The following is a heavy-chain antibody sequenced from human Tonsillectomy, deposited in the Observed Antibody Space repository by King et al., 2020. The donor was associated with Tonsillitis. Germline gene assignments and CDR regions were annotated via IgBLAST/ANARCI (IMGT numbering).Heavy chain of an antibody. CDR3: ARGDFDP. CDR2: INHSGST. V-gene: IGHV4-34*01. CDR1: GGSFSAYF. Sequence: QVQLQQWGAGLLKPSETLSLTCAVYGGSFSAYFWSWIHQPPGKGLEWIGEINHSGSTYYNPSLKSRVTISVDTSKNHFSLNLSSVTAADTAVYYCARGDFDPWGQGTLVTVSS. J-gene: IGHJ5*02.